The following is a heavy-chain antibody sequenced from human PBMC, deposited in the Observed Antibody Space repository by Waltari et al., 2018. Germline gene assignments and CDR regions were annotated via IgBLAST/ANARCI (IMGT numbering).Heavy chain of an antibody. Sequence: QLQLEQSGPGLVKPSESLSLTSAVPGDSMSSNDLWNWVRQSPGKGLEWIGQVNRSGKTNYNPSLASRVTVSIDTSKNQFSLTMPSPTAADTAIYYCARDRGRGLYLDTWGQGTLVTVSP. D-gene: IGHD1-26*01. CDR1: GDSMSSNDL. V-gene: IGHV4-4*02. CDR2: VNRSGKT. J-gene: IGHJ4*02. CDR3: ARDRGRGLYLDT.